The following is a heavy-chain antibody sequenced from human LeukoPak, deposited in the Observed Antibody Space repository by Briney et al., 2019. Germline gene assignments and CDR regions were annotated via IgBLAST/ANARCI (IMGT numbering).Heavy chain of an antibody. V-gene: IGHV4-34*01. CDR3: ARGTPPLLWFGESYYFDY. Sequence: SETLSITCAVYGGSFSGYYWSWIRQPPGKGLEWIGEINHSGSTNYNPSLKSRVTISVDTSKNQFSLKLSSVTAADTAVYYCARGTPPLLWFGESYYFDYWGQGTLVTVSS. J-gene: IGHJ4*02. CDR1: GGSFSGYY. D-gene: IGHD3-10*01. CDR2: INHSGST.